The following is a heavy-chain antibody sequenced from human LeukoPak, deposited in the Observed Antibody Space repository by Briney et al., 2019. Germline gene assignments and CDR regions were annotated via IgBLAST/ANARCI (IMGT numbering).Heavy chain of an antibody. J-gene: IGHJ4*02. CDR2: IDWDDDK. CDR1: GFSLSTTGMC. Sequence: SGPALVKPTQTLTLTCAFSGFSLSTTGMCVSWIRQPPGKALEWLARIDWDDDKYYSTSLKTRLTISKDTSKNQVVLTMTNMDPVETATYYCARMVRLVPDYWGQGTLVTVSS. V-gene: IGHV2-70*11. CDR3: ARMVRLVPDY. D-gene: IGHD6-19*01.